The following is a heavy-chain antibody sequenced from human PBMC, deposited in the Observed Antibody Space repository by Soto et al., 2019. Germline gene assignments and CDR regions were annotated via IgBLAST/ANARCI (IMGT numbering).Heavy chain of an antibody. CDR2: ISSSSSTI. CDR1: GFTFSSYS. J-gene: IGHJ6*02. Sequence: EVQLVASGGGLVQPGGSLRLSCAASGFTFSSYSMNWVRQAPGKGLEWVSYISSSSSTIYYADSVKGRFTISRDNAKNSLYLQMNSLRDEDTAVYYCASLLGGYSYGPRYYYYGMDVWGQGTTVTVSS. V-gene: IGHV3-48*02. CDR3: ASLLGGYSYGPRYYYYGMDV. D-gene: IGHD5-18*01.